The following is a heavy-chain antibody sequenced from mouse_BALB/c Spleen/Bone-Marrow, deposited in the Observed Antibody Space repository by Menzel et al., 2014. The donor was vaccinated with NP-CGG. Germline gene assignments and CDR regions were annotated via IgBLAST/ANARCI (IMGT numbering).Heavy chain of an antibody. Sequence: EVQLQESGTVLARPGASVKMSCKASGYTFINYWMHWVKQRPGQGLEWIGAIYPGNSDTSYNQKFKAKAKLTAVTSTSIAYMELSSLTNEDSAVYYCTCFYYDYDGLGWFAYWGQGTLVTVSA. J-gene: IGHJ3*01. CDR3: TCFYYDYDGLGWFAY. D-gene: IGHD2-4*01. CDR2: IYPGNSDT. V-gene: IGHV1-5*01. CDR1: GYTFINYW.